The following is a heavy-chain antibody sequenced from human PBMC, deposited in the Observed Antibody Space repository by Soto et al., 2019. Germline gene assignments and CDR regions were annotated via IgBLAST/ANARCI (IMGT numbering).Heavy chain of an antibody. V-gene: IGHV1-69*12. CDR3: ASPTKPLYYYYGMDV. CDR2: IIPIFGTA. D-gene: IGHD1-1*01. Sequence: QVQLVQSGAEVKKPGSSVKVSCKASGGTFSSYAISWVRQAPGQGLEWMGGIIPIFGTANYAQKFQGRVTITADESTSTAYRELSSLRSEDTAGYYCASPTKPLYYYYGMDVWGQGTTVTVSS. J-gene: IGHJ6*02. CDR1: GGTFSSYA.